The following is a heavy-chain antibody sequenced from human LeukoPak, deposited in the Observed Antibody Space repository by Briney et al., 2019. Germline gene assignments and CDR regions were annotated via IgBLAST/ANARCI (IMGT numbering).Heavy chain of an antibody. CDR3: ARGRATVTNDY. J-gene: IGHJ4*02. CDR2: ISSSSSYI. CDR1: GFTVSSNY. D-gene: IGHD4-17*01. Sequence: GGSLRLSCAASGFTVSSNYMNWVRQAPGKGLEWVSSISSSSSYIYYADSVKGRFTISRDNAKNSLYLQMNSLRAEDTAVYYCARGRATVTNDYWGQGTLVTVSS. V-gene: IGHV3-21*01.